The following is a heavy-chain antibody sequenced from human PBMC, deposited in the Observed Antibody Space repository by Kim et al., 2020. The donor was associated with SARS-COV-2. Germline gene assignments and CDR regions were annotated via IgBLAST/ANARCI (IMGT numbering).Heavy chain of an antibody. V-gene: IGHV3-30*02. J-gene: IGHJ6*02. Sequence: LKGRFTVSRDYSKNTLYLQMNSLTAEDTAVYYWAKQGYIFGLNTYYGMDLWGQGTTVTVSS. D-gene: IGHD5-12*01. CDR3: AKQGYIFGLNTYYGMDL.